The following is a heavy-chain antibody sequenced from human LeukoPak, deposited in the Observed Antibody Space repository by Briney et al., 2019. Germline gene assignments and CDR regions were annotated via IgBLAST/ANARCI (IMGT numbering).Heavy chain of an antibody. CDR2: IYTSGST. D-gene: IGHD3-22*01. CDR1: GGSISSGSYY. V-gene: IGHV4-61*02. CDR3: ARATMIVVIDAFDI. J-gene: IGHJ3*02. Sequence: SETLSLTCTVSGGSISSGSYYWSWIRQPAGKGLEWIGRIYTSGSTNYNPSLKSRVTISVDTSKNQFSLKLSSVTAADTAVYYCARATMIVVIDAFDIWGQGTMVTVSS.